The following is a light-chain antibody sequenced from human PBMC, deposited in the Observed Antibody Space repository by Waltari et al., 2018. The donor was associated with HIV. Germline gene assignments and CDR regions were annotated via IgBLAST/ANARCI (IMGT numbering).Light chain of an antibody. Sequence: QSALTQPHSVSGSPGQSVTISCTGTSSDVGGYNYVSWYQQHPGKAPKLMIYDVSKRPSGVPDRFSGSKSGNTASLTISGLQAEDEADYYCCSYAGSYTFGVFGTGTKVTVL. V-gene: IGLV2-11*01. CDR3: CSYAGSYTFGV. CDR2: DVS. CDR1: SSDVGGYNY. J-gene: IGLJ1*01.